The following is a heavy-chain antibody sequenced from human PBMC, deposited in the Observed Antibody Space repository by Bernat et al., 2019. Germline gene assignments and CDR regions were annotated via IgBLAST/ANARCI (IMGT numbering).Heavy chain of an antibody. Sequence: QVQLVQSGAEVKKPGSSVKVSCKASGGTFSSYATSWVRQAPGQGLEWMGGIIPIFGTANYAQKFQGRVTITADKSTSKAYMELSSLRAEDTAVYYCASHGIVVVIDTVYWGQGTLVTVSS. J-gene: IGHJ4*02. CDR3: ASHGIVVVIDTVY. D-gene: IGHD2-21*01. CDR2: IIPIFGTA. V-gene: IGHV1-69*06. CDR1: GGTFSSYA.